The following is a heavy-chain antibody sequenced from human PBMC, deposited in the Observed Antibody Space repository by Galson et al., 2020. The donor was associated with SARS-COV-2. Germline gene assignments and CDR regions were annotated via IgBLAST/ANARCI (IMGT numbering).Heavy chain of an antibody. J-gene: IGHJ4*02. V-gene: IGHV3-30*18. D-gene: IGHD3-22*01. CDR3: AKDAPYYYESSGYYSSYFDY. Sequence: TGGSLRLSCAASGFTFSSYGMHWVRQAPGKGLEWVAVISYDGSNKYYADSVKGRFTISRDNSKNTLYLQMNSLRAEDTAVYYCAKDAPYYYESSGYYSSYFDYWGQGTLVTVSS. CDR2: ISYDGSNK. CDR1: GFTFSSYG.